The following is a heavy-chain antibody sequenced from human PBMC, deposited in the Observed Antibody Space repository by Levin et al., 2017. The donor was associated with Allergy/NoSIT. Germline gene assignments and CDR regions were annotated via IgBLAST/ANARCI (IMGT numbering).Heavy chain of an antibody. D-gene: IGHD5-18*01. CDR2: IYAGNGNT. CDR3: ARGHTYGELDY. V-gene: IGHV1-3*01. J-gene: IGHJ4*02. CDR1: GYTFTNHA. Sequence: ASVKVSCKASGYTFTNHAIHWVRQAPGQGLEWMGWIYAGNGNTKYSQKFQGRVTITMDTSASTAYMDLSSLRYEDTAVYHCARGHTYGELDYWGQGTLVTVSS.